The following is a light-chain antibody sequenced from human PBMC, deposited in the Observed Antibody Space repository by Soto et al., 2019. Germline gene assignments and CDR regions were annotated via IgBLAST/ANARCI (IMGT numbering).Light chain of an antibody. CDR1: ENVRTF. Sequence: EVVLTQSPATLSLSPGERATLSCRASENVRTFVDWYQQKPGQAPRLLIYGASNRATGIPARFSGSGSGTDFTLTSRNLEPEDFAVYYCQQHSHWPPWTFGQGTRVEIQ. J-gene: IGKJ1*01. CDR2: GAS. V-gene: IGKV3-11*01. CDR3: QQHSHWPPWT.